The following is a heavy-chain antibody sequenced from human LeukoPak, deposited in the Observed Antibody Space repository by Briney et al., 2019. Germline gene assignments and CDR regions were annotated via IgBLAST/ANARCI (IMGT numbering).Heavy chain of an antibody. J-gene: IGHJ6*03. Sequence: SETLSLTCAVYGESFSGYYWSWIRQPPGKGLEWIGEINHSGSTNYNPSLKSRVTISVDTSKNQFSLKLSSVTAADTAVYYCARCRSSTSWKRRYMDVWGKGTTVTVSS. D-gene: IGHD2-2*01. CDR1: GESFSGYY. V-gene: IGHV4-34*01. CDR2: INHSGST. CDR3: ARCRSSTSWKRRYMDV.